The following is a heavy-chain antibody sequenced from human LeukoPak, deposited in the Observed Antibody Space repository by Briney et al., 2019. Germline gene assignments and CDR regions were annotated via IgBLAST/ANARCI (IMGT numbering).Heavy chain of an antibody. CDR3: AIRPHCSSTSCYSFDY. CDR2: INHSGST. J-gene: IGHJ4*02. Sequence: SETLSLTCAVYGGSFSGYYWSWIRQPPGKGLESIGEINHSGSTNYNPSLKSRVTIPVDTSKNQFSLKLSSVTAADTAVYYCAIRPHCSSTSCYSFDYWGQGTLVTVSS. CDR1: GGSFSGYY. V-gene: IGHV4-34*01. D-gene: IGHD2-2*02.